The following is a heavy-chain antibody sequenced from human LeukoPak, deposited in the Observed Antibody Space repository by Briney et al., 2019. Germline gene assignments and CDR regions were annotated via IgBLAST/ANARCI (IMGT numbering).Heavy chain of an antibody. CDR1: GYTLTELS. CDR2: FDPEDGET. CDR3: ATDLTYYFDY. V-gene: IGHV1-24*01. D-gene: IGHD3-9*01. Sequence: ASVKVSCKVSGYTLTELSMHWVRQAPGKGLEWMGGFDPEDGETIYAQRFQGRATMTEDTSTDTAYMELSSLRSEDTAVYYCATDLTYYFDYWGPGTLVTVSS. J-gene: IGHJ4*02.